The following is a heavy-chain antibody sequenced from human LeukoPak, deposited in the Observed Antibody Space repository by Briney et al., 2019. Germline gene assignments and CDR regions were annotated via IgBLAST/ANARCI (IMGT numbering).Heavy chain of an antibody. D-gene: IGHD3-3*01. V-gene: IGHV1-3*01. CDR1: GYTLTSYA. Sequence: ASVKVSCKASGYTLTSYAMHWVRQAPGQRLEWMGWINAGNGNTKYSQKFQGRVTITRDTSASTAYMELSSLRSEDTAVYYCARYPFGVVIYYMDVWGKGTTVTVSS. CDR3: ARYPFGVVIYYMDV. CDR2: INAGNGNT. J-gene: IGHJ6*03.